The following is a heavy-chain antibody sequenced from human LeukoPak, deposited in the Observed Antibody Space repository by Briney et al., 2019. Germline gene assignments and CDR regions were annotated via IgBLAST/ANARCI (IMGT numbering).Heavy chain of an antibody. D-gene: IGHD3-22*01. V-gene: IGHV3-74*01. J-gene: IGHJ1*01. CDR2: IKGDGNT. Sequence: PGGSLRLSCAASGFTFSSYWMHWVRQAPGKGLVWVPRIKGDGNTNYADSVKGRFTISRDNAKNTVSLQMNSLRAEDTGVHYCARAPSEIGGYYPEYFRHWGQGTLVTVSS. CDR1: GFTFSSYW. CDR3: ARAPSEIGGYYPEYFRH.